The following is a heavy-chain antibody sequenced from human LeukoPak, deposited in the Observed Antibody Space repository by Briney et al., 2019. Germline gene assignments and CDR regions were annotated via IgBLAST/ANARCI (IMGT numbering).Heavy chain of an antibody. D-gene: IGHD4/OR15-4a*01. V-gene: IGHV3-7*01. CDR2: VKQDGSER. Sequence: GGSLRLSCAASGFTFSSYWMSWVRQAPGKGLVWVANVKQDGSERYHVGSVRGRFTISRDNAKNSLYLQINSLRAEDTAVYYCAREGAYYLDSWGQGTLVAVSS. CDR3: AREGAYYLDS. CDR1: GFTFSSYW. J-gene: IGHJ4*02.